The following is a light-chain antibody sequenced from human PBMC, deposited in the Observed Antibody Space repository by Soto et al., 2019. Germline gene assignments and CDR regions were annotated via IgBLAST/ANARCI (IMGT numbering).Light chain of an antibody. V-gene: IGKV1-8*01. CDR3: QQLRSYPST. CDR2: AAS. J-gene: IGKJ4*01. Sequence: AIRMTQSPSSLSASTGDRVTITCRASQDIAIYLAWYQQKPGEAPKLLIYAASTLHGGVPSRFSGSGSGIDFALTITSLQAEDFATYYCQQLRSYPSTFGGGTKVDNK. CDR1: QDIAIY.